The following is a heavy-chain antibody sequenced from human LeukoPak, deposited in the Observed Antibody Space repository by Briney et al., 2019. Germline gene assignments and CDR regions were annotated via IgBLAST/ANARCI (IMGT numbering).Heavy chain of an antibody. CDR1: GFTFSSYA. J-gene: IGHJ5*02. V-gene: IGHV3-30-3*01. Sequence: PGGSLRLSCAASGFTFSSYAMHWVRQAPGKGLEWVAVISYDGSNKYCADSVKGRFTISRDNAKNSLYLQMNSLRAEDTAVYHCARAPLVLQYRWWFDPWGQGTLVTVSS. CDR3: ARAPLVLQYRWWFDP. CDR2: ISYDGSNK. D-gene: IGHD5-24*01.